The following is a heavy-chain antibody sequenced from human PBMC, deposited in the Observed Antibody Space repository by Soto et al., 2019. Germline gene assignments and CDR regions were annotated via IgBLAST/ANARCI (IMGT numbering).Heavy chain of an antibody. Sequence: PSETLSLTCTVSGGSISSYYWTWIRRPPGKGLEWIGYISYGGSTEYNPSLKSRSSISIDTSKNQFSLRVTSLTAADAAVYYCATQVRGVISYWGQGVQVTVSS. CDR2: ISYGGST. V-gene: IGHV4-59*08. CDR1: GGSISSYY. J-gene: IGHJ4*02. D-gene: IGHD2-8*02. CDR3: ATQVRGVISY.